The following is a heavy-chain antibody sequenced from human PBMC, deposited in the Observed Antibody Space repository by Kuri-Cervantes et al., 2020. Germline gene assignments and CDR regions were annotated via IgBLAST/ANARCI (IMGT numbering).Heavy chain of an antibody. CDR1: GYTFTGYY. V-gene: IGHV1-2*02. D-gene: IGHD5-12*01. J-gene: IGHJ4*02. Sequence: ASVKVSCKASGYTFTGYYMHWVRQAPGQGLEWMGWINPNSGGTNYAQKFQGRVTMTRDTSISTAYMELSRLRSDGTAVYYCARGGRPWLRLFVDFDYWGQGTLVTVSS. CDR3: ARGGRPWLRLFVDFDY. CDR2: INPNSGGT.